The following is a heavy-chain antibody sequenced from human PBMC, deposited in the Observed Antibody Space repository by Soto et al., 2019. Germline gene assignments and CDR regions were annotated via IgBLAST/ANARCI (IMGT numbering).Heavy chain of an antibody. J-gene: IGHJ3*02. V-gene: IGHV5-10-1*01. D-gene: IGHD6-13*01. CDR3: ESGIAEAGNADFDI. Sequence: PGGSLKISFRCSGYSFTRYSIALGLQVPGKGLEWMWRIDPSGSYTNYSPSFKGHVTISADKSISTAYLQWTSLKASDTAMYYCESGIAEAGNADFDIWGQGTMVTV. CDR2: IDPSGSYT. CDR1: GYSFTRYS.